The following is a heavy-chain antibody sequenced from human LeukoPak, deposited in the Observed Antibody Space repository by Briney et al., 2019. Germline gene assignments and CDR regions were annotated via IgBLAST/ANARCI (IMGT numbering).Heavy chain of an antibody. Sequence: GGSLRLSCAASGFTFSNAWMSWVRQAPGKGLEWVGRIKSKTDGGTTDYAAPVKGRFTISRDDSKNTLYLQMNSLKTEDTAVSYCTTDPQLYVSGLFDYWGQGTLVTVSS. J-gene: IGHJ4*02. D-gene: IGHD3-22*01. CDR3: TTDPQLYVSGLFDY. CDR2: IKSKTDGGTT. V-gene: IGHV3-15*01. CDR1: GFTFSNAW.